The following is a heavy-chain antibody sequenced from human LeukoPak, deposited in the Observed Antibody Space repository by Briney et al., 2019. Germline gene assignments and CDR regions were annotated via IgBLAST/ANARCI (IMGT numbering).Heavy chain of an antibody. CDR3: ARVQAVGVPVAMDAYYSYGMDV. J-gene: IGHJ6*02. V-gene: IGHV1-69*04. Sequence: GASVKVSCKASGSTFSRNSISWVRQVPGQGLEWMGRFIPMVGVAAYAQKFQGRITITEDRSTNTAFMELSSLRSEDTAVYYCARVQAVGVPVAMDAYYSYGMDVWGQGTAVTVSS. CDR2: FIPMVGVA. D-gene: IGHD2-2*01. CDR1: GSTFSRNS.